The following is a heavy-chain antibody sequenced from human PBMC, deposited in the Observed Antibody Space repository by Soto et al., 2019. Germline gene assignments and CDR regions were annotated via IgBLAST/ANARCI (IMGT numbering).Heavy chain of an antibody. V-gene: IGHV4-30-4*01. D-gene: IGHD5-18*01. Sequence: SETLSLTCTVSGGSISSGDYYWTWIRQPPGKGLEWIGYIYYTGSTYYNPSLESRLTMSVDTSKKQFSLQLTSVTAADTAVYFCSREHRGYSYGYHFDYWGQGILVTVSS. J-gene: IGHJ4*02. CDR3: SREHRGYSYGYHFDY. CDR1: GGSISSGDYY. CDR2: IYYTGST.